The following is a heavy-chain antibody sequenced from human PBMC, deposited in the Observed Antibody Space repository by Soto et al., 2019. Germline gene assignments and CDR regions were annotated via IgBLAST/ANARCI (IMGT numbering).Heavy chain of an antibody. Sequence: ASVKVSCKASGGTFGSHAISWVRQAPGQGLEWMGGIIPIFGTPNYAQKFQDRVTITTADSTTTVYMELNSLTSDDTAMYYCARDATAVAEQYNWFDPWGQGTLVTVSS. V-gene: IGHV1-69*05. CDR1: GGTFGSHA. CDR3: ARDATAVAEQYNWFDP. J-gene: IGHJ5*02. CDR2: IIPIFGTP. D-gene: IGHD6-19*01.